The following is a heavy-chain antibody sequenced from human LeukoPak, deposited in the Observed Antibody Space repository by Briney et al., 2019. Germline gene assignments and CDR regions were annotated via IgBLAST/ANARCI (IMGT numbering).Heavy chain of an antibody. Sequence: GGSLRLSCAASGFTFSDYYMSWIRQAPGKGLEWVSYISSSGSTIYYADSVKGRFTISRDNAKNSLYLQMNSLRAEDTAVYYCARDGDYDYYYYYGKDVWGQGTTVTVSS. CDR1: GFTFSDYY. V-gene: IGHV3-11*01. CDR2: ISSSGSTI. J-gene: IGHJ6*02. D-gene: IGHD4-17*01. CDR3: ARDGDYDYYYYYGKDV.